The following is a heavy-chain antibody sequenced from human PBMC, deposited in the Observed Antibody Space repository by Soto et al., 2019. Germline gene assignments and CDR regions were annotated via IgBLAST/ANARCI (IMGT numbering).Heavy chain of an antibody. D-gene: IGHD3-16*01. CDR2: IHYSGST. CDR1: GGSISSGGYY. J-gene: IGHJ5*02. Sequence: QVQLQESGPGLVKPSQTLSLTCTVSGGSISSGGYYWSWIRQHPGKGLEWIGYIHYSGSTSYNPSLKRRVTRSVHTSKNQFSLQLSSVTAADTAVYYCARGAGFEFDPWGQGTLVTVSS. CDR3: ARGAGFEFDP. V-gene: IGHV4-31*03.